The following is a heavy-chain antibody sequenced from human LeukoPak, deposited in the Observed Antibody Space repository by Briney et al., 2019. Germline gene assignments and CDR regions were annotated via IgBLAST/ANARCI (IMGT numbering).Heavy chain of an antibody. CDR3: ARDLEMSY. J-gene: IGHJ4*02. V-gene: IGHV3-11*01. CDR2: ISSSGSTI. Sequence: KSSETLSLTCIVSGGSISSYYWSWIRQAPGKGLEWVSYISSSGSTIYYADSVKGRFTISRDNAKNSLYLQMNSLRAEDTAVYYCARDLEMSYWGQGTLVTVSS. CDR1: GGSISSYY.